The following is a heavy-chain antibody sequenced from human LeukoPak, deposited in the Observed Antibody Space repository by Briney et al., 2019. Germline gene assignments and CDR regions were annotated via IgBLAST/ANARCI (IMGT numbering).Heavy chain of an antibody. D-gene: IGHD1-26*01. J-gene: IGHJ3*02. CDR1: GGSISSYY. CDR2: IYYSGST. Sequence: SETLSLTCTVSGGSISSYYWSWIRQPPGEGLEWIAYIYYSGSTDYNPSLKSRVTISLDTSKNQFSLKLSSVTAADTAVYYCARHDPIVGTPDAFDIWGQGTMVTVSS. CDR3: ARHDPIVGTPDAFDI. V-gene: IGHV4-59*08.